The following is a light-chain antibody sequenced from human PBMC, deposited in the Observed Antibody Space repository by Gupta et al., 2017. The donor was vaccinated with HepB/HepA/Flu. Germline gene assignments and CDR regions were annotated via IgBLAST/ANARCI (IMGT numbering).Light chain of an antibody. Sequence: SYVLTQPPSVSVAPRKPARITSGGNNIGSKSVHGYQQKPGQAPVLVVYDDSDRPSGIPERFSGSNSGNTATLTISRVEAGDEADYYCQVWDSSSDHPVVFGGGTKLTVL. CDR3: QVWDSSSDHPVV. J-gene: IGLJ2*01. V-gene: IGLV3-21*03. CDR2: DDS. CDR1: NIGSKS.